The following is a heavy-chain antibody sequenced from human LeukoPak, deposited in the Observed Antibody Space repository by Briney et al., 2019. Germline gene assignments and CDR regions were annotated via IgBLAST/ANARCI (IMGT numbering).Heavy chain of an antibody. CDR3: ARDWRITMIVVSGSDAFDI. J-gene: IGHJ3*02. CDR1: GFTVSSNY. V-gene: IGHV3-53*01. Sequence: GGSLRLSCAASGFTVSSNYMSWVRQAPGKGLEWVSIIYSGGSTFYADSVKGRFTISRDNSKNTLYLQMNSLRAEDTAVYYCARDWRITMIVVSGSDAFDIWGQGTMVTVSS. CDR2: IYSGGST. D-gene: IGHD3-22*01.